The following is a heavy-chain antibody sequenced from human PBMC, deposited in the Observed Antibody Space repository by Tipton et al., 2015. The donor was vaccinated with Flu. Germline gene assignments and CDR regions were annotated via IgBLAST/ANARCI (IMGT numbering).Heavy chain of an antibody. CDR2: INHSGST. CDR3: AREAVDEYQLLLSTITYNTFDY. Sequence: TLSLTCAVYGGSFSGYYWSWIRQPPGKGLEWIGEINHSGSTNYNPSLKSRVTISVDTSKNQFSLKLSSVTAADTAVYYCAREAVDEYQLLLSTITYNTFDYWGQGTLVTVSS. V-gene: IGHV4-34*01. CDR1: GGSFSGYY. J-gene: IGHJ4*02. D-gene: IGHD2-2*01.